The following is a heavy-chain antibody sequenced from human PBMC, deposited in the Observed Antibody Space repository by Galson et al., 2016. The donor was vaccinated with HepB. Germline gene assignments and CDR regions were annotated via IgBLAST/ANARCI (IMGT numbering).Heavy chain of an antibody. CDR3: ERDGQRIYSAAFRSQPGDS. CDR1: GYTFRNHG. CDR2: ISGYNDDQ. Sequence: SVKVSCKASGYTFRNHGISWVRQAPGQGLEWMGWISGYNDDQKNAQKFQDRLTMPTDTFTNTAYMELRSLTYDDTAVYYCERDGQRIYSAAFRSQPGDSWGQGTLVTVSP. D-gene: IGHD5-18*01. J-gene: IGHJ4*02. V-gene: IGHV1-18*01.